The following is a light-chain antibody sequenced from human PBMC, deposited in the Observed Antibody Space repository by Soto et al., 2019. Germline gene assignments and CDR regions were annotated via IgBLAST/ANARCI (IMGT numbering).Light chain of an antibody. V-gene: IGKV1-5*03. J-gene: IGKJ4*01. CDR1: QSISSW. Sequence: DSQMTQYPSTLSASVGDRVTITCRASQSISSWLAWYQQKPGKAPNLLISKASTLENGVPPRSSGSGSGTEFTLTIRGLQADDFATYNFHQYERYPMTFGGGTKVEIK. CDR3: HQYERYPMT. CDR2: KAS.